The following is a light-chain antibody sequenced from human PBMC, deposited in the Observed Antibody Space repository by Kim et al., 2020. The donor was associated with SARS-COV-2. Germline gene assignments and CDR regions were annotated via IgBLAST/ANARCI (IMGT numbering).Light chain of an antibody. CDR3: QQYGSSPRT. CDR2: GAS. V-gene: IGKV3-20*01. Sequence: SPGERATLSGRASQTVSSSYLAWYQQKPGQPPRLLIYGASSRATGIPDRFSGGGSWTEFTLTISRLEPEDFAVYYCQQYGSSPRTFGQGTKVDIK. J-gene: IGKJ1*01. CDR1: QTVSSSY.